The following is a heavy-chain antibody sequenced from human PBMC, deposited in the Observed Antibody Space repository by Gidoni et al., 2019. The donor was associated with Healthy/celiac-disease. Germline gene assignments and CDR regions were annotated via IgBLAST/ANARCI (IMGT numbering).Heavy chain of an antibody. CDR2: IYYSGST. D-gene: IGHD5-12*01. CDR3: ASRYSGYDGYFDY. J-gene: IGHJ4*02. Sequence: QVQLQESGPGLVKPSETLSLTCTVPGGSISSYYWSWIRQPPGKGLEWIGYIYYSGSTNYNPSLKSRVTISVDTSKNQFSLKLSSVTAADTAVYYCASRYSGYDGYFDYWGQGTLVTVSS. CDR1: GGSISSYY. V-gene: IGHV4-59*01.